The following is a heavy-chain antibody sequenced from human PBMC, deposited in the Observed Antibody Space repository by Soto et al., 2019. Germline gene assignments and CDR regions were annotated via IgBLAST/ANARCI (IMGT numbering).Heavy chain of an antibody. CDR3: ARKGAYYDILTGYFDVDYYGMDV. CDR1: GYTFTSYD. J-gene: IGHJ6*02. V-gene: IGHV1-8*01. CDR2: MNPNSGNT. Sequence: GASVKVSCKASGYTFTSYDINWVRQATGQGLEWMGWMNPNSGNTGYALKFQGRVTMTRNTSISTAYMELSSLRSEDTAVYYCARKGAYYDILTGYFDVDYYGMDVWGQGTTVTVSS. D-gene: IGHD3-9*01.